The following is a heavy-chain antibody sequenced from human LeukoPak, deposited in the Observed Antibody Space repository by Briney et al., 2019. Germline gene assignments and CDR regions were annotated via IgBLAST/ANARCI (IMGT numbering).Heavy chain of an antibody. CDR2: IYYSGST. J-gene: IGHJ6*02. V-gene: IGHV4-59*01. CDR1: GGSISSYY. CDR3: ARVDNYYYYGMDV. Sequence: SETLSLTCTVSGGSISSYYWSWIRQPPGKGLEWIGYIYYSGSTNYNPSLKSRVTISVDTSKNQFSLKLSSVTAADTAVYYCARVDNYYYYGMDVWGQGTTVTVSS.